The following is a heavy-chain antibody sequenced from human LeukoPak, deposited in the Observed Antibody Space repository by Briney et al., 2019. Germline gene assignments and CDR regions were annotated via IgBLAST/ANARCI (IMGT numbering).Heavy chain of an antibody. V-gene: IGHV5-10-1*01. CDR3: ARHPPAWYFDL. Sequence: GESLQISCKGSGYNFTSYWISWVRQLPGKGLEWMGRIDPSDSYTNYSPSFQGHVTISADKSTSTAYLQWSSLKASDTAMYYCARHPPAWYFDLWGRGTLVTVSS. CDR1: GYNFTSYW. CDR2: IDPSDSYT. J-gene: IGHJ2*01.